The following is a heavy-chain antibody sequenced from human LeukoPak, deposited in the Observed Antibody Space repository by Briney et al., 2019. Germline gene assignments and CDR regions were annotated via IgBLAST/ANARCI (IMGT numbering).Heavy chain of an antibody. D-gene: IGHD1-26*01. J-gene: IGHJ3*02. CDR3: ARVSQDSGSYYGAFDI. CDR2: INAGNGNT. V-gene: IGHV1-3*01. CDR1: GYTFTSYA. Sequence: ASVKVSCEASGYTFTSYAMHWVRQAPGQRLEWMGWINAGNGNTKYSQKFQGRVTITRDTSASTAYMELSSLRSEDTAVYYCARVSQDSGSYYGAFDIWGQGTMVTVSS.